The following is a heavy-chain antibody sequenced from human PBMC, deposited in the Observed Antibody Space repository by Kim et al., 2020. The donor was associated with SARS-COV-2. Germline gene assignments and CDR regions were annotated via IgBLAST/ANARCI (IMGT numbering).Heavy chain of an antibody. CDR1: GFTFDDYA. V-gene: IGHV3-43*02. CDR3: AKGGGLWFGELLTYYYYYGMDV. D-gene: IGHD3-10*01. Sequence: GSLRLSCAASGFTFDDYAMHWVRQAPGKGLELVSLISGDGGSTYYADSVKGRFTISSDNSKNSLYLQMNSLRTEDTALYYCAKGGGLWFGELLTYYYYYGMDVWGQGTTVTVS. CDR2: ISGDGGST. J-gene: IGHJ6*02.